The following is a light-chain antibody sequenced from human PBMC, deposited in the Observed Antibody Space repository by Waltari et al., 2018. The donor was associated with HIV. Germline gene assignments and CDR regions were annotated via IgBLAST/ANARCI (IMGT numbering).Light chain of an antibody. CDR3: QQYNSPGYT. CDR2: KAS. V-gene: IGKV1-5*03. CDR1: QSISVW. J-gene: IGKJ2*01. Sequence: DIQMTQSPSTLSASVGDGVTITCRASQSISVWLAWYQQKPGKAPKLLIYKASSLASGVPSRFSGSGSGTEFTLTISSLQPDDSATYYCQQYNSPGYTFGQGTKLEIK.